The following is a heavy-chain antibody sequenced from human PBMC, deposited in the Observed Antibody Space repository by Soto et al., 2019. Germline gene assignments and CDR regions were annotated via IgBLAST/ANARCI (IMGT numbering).Heavy chain of an antibody. D-gene: IGHD2-2*02. CDR3: ARAGYCSSTSCYIHYYGMDV. Sequence: PGGSLRLSXAASGFTFSSYAMHWVRQAPGKGLEWVAVISYDGSNKYYADSVKGRFTISRDNSKNTLYLQMNSLRAEDAAVYYCARAGYCSSTSCYIHYYGMDVWGQGTTVTVSS. V-gene: IGHV3-30-3*01. J-gene: IGHJ6*02. CDR1: GFTFSSYA. CDR2: ISYDGSNK.